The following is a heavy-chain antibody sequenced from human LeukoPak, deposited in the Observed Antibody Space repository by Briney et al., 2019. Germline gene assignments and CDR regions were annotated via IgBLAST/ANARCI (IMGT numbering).Heavy chain of an antibody. J-gene: IGHJ3*02. Sequence: SQTPSLTCALSGDSVSSYSAAWSWIRQTPSRGLKWLGRTYYRSKWYNDYAVSVKSRITINPDTSKNQFSLQLTSVTPEDTAVYYCARSGGHDAFDIWGQGTMVTVSS. V-gene: IGHV6-1*01. CDR2: TYYRSKWYN. CDR1: GDSVSSYSAA. CDR3: ARSGGHDAFDI. D-gene: IGHD4-23*01.